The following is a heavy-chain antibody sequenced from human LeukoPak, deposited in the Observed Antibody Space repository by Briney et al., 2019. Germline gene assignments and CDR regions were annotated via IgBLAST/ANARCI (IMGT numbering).Heavy chain of an antibody. J-gene: IGHJ4*02. Sequence: SETLSLTCTVSGGAISSYYWSWLRQPPGKGLEWIGYIYYSGSTNYNPSLKSRVTISEDTSKNQFSLKLSSVTAADTAVYYCARSYSSSSYFDYWGQGTLVTVSS. CDR3: ARSYSSSSYFDY. D-gene: IGHD6-13*01. CDR1: GGAISSYY. CDR2: IYYSGST. V-gene: IGHV4-59*01.